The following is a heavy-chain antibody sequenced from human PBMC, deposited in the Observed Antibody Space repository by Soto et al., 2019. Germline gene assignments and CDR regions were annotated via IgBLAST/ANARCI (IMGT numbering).Heavy chain of an antibody. J-gene: IGHJ4*02. CDR2: ISSSTTHI. CDR1: GFTFNTYS. V-gene: IGHV3-21*06. D-gene: IGHD5-12*01. CDR3: ARDLQMATIRGGDY. Sequence: PVGSLRLSCTASGFTFNTYSMNWVRQAPGRGLEWVSSISSSTTHILYADSVKGRFTISRDNGKNSLYLQMNSLRAEDTAVYYCARDLQMATIRGGDYWGQGTQVTVSS.